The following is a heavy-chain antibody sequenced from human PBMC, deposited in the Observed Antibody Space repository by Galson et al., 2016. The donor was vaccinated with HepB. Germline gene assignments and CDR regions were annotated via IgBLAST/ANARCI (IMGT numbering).Heavy chain of an antibody. V-gene: IGHV3-66*03. CDR1: GFIVSTNY. Sequence: LRLSCAASGFIVSTNYMTWFRQAPGKGLEWFSAIFSLNITYYAYSVTGRFSITRDNSKNTLYLQMNSRRVADTAGYYCARERAFGALFPGYWGQGTLVTVSS. CDR2: IFSLNIT. CDR3: ARERAFGALFPGY. D-gene: IGHD2-21*01. J-gene: IGHJ1*01.